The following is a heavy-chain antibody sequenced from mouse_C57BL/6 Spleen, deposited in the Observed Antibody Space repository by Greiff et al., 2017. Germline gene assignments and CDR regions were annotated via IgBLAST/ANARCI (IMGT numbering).Heavy chain of an antibody. CDR1: GYTFTSYW. Sequence: QVQLQQPGAELVKPGASVKLSCKASGYTFTSYWMHWVKQRPGRGLEWIGRIDPNSGGTKYNEKFKSKATLTVDKPSSTAYMHLSSLTSEYSAVYYCARSVITTVVATDYWGQGTTLTVSS. V-gene: IGHV1-72*01. J-gene: IGHJ2*01. CDR3: ARSVITTVVATDY. D-gene: IGHD1-1*01. CDR2: IDPNSGGT.